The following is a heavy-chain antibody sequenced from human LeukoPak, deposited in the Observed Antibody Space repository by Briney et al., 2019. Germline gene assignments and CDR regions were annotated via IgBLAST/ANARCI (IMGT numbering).Heavy chain of an antibody. Sequence: SETLSLTCTVSGGSINSTRYYWGWIGQPPGKGLEWIGSIYYSGDTHYNPSLRSRVTISVDTSKNQFSLKMNSMTAADTSVYYCATGSMTTRYYYYFYMDVWGKGTTVTVSS. J-gene: IGHJ6*03. CDR1: GGSINSTRYY. CDR2: IYYSGDT. CDR3: ATGSMTTRYYYYFYMDV. V-gene: IGHV4-39*01. D-gene: IGHD4-11*01.